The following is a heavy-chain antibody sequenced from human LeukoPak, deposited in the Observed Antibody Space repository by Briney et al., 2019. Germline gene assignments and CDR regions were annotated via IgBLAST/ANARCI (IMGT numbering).Heavy chain of an antibody. CDR2: IYWNDDK. J-gene: IGHJ4*02. CDR1: GFSLSTSGVG. D-gene: IGHD3-9*01. CDR3: AHSYYDTLTGYSYYFDY. Sequence: SGPTLVNPTQTLTLTCTFSGFSLSTSGVGVGWIRQPPGKALEWLALIYWNDDKRYSPSLKTRLTITKDTSKNQVVLTMTNMDPVDTATYYCAHSYYDTLTGYSYYFDYWGQGTLVTVSS. V-gene: IGHV2-5*01.